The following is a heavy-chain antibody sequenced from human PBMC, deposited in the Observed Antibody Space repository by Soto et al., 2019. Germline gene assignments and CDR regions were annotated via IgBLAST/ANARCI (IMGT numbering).Heavy chain of an antibody. CDR2: ISAYNGNT. Sequence: QVQLVQSGAEVKKPGASVKVSCKASGYTFTSYGISWVRQAPGQGLEWMGWISAYNGNTNYAQKLQGRVTMTTDTPXSXVYMELRSLRADDTAVYYCARGYYYDSSGYQYYFDYWGQGTLVTVSS. V-gene: IGHV1-18*01. J-gene: IGHJ4*02. CDR3: ARGYYYDSSGYQYYFDY. D-gene: IGHD3-22*01. CDR1: GYTFTSYG.